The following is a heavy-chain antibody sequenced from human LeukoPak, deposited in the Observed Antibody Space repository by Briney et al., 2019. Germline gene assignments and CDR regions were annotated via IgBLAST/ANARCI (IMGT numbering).Heavy chain of an antibody. Sequence: PGGSLRLSCGASGFTFSSYWMSWVRQAPGKGLEWVANIKEDGSENNYVDSVKGRFTISRDNAKNSLYLQMNSLRVEDTAIYYCAKGGSWFGPWGQGTLVTVSS. CDR2: IKEDGSEN. V-gene: IGHV3-7*01. D-gene: IGHD1-26*01. J-gene: IGHJ5*02. CDR1: GFTFSSYW. CDR3: AKGGSWFGP.